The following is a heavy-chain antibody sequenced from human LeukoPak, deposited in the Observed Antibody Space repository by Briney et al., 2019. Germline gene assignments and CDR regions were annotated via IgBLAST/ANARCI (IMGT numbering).Heavy chain of an antibody. CDR3: ARGDVWSGYYMYYFDY. CDR2: ISYDGNNK. Sequence: GGSLRLSCVASEFTFSNYAMHWVRQAPVKGLEWLAVISYDGNNKFYADSVKGRLTISRDNSKNTLYLQMNSLRDEDTAVYYCARGDVWSGYYMYYFDYWGRGTLVTVSS. D-gene: IGHD3-3*01. J-gene: IGHJ4*02. V-gene: IGHV3-30-3*01. CDR1: EFTFSNYA.